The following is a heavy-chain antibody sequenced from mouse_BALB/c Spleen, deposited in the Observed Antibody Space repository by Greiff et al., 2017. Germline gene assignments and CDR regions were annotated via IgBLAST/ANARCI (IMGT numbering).Heavy chain of an antibody. CDR2: INPSNGRT. CDR1: GYTFTSYW. Sequence: QVQLQQPGAELVKPGASVKLSCKASGYTFTSYWMHWVKQRPRQGLEWIGEINPSNGRTNYNEKFKSKATLTVDKSSSTAYMQLSSLTSEDSAVYYCARSEGIPFAYWGQGTLVTVSA. CDR3: ARSEGIPFAY. J-gene: IGHJ3*01. V-gene: IGHV1S81*02.